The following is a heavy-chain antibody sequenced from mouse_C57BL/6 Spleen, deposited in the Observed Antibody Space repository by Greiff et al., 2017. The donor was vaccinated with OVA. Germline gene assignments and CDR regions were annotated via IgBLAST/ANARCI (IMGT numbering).Heavy chain of an antibody. J-gene: IGHJ4*01. CDR1: GYTFTDYY. Sequence: QVQLQQSGAELVRPGASVKLFCKASGYTFTDYYINWVKQRPGQGLEWIARIYPGSGNTYYNEKFKGKATLTAEKSSSTAYMQLSSLTSEDSAVYFCARFYDDAMDYWGQGTSVTVSS. D-gene: IGHD2-12*01. CDR3: ARFYDDAMDY. CDR2: IYPGSGNT. V-gene: IGHV1-76*01.